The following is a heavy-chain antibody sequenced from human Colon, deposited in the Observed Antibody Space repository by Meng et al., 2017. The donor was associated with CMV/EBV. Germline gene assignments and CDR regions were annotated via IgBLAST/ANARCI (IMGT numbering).Heavy chain of an antibody. CDR1: GYTFTGYF. J-gene: IGHJ4*02. D-gene: IGHD6-19*01. Sequence: ASVKVSCKASGYTFTGYFIQWVRQAPGQGLEWMGWMNPNHGGAQYAPKFQGRVTMNRDTATTTAYMELSGLTSDDTAVYYCAIKLGLAMADKREASSLGYWGQGTLVTVSS. CDR3: AIKLGLAMADKREASSLGY. V-gene: IGHV1-2*02. CDR2: MNPNHGGA.